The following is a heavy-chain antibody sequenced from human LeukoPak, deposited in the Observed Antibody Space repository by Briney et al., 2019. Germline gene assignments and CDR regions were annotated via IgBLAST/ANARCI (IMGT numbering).Heavy chain of an antibody. CDR3: ARLSDFWSGYYRDY. D-gene: IGHD3-3*01. Sequence: PGGSLRLSCAASGFTFSNHWMSWVRQAPGKGLEGVANIKQDGSEKYYVDSVKGRFTVSRDNPKNSLYLQMNSLRAEDTAVYFCARLSDFWSGYYRDYWGQGPLVTVSS. J-gene: IGHJ4*02. CDR1: GFTFSNHW. V-gene: IGHV3-7*01. CDR2: IKQDGSEK.